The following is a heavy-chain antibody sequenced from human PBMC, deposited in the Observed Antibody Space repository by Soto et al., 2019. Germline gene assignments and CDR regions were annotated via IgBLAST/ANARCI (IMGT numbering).Heavy chain of an antibody. D-gene: IGHD6-13*01. Sequence: QVQLVESGGGVVQPGRSLRLSCAASGFTFSSYAIHWVRQAPGKGLEWVAIISYDARNKYYADSVKGRFTISRDNSKNTLYLQMNTLGAEDTAVYYCARGYSSSSAAFDYWGQGTLVTVSS. V-gene: IGHV3-30*04. CDR3: ARGYSSSSAAFDY. CDR1: GFTFSSYA. J-gene: IGHJ4*02. CDR2: ISYDARNK.